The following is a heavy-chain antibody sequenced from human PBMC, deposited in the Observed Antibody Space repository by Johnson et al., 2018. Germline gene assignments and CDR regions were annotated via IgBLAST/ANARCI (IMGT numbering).Heavy chain of an antibody. CDR2: ISSNGGST. CDR3: ARELHYYDDSGFYRSFDF. J-gene: IGHJ3*01. Sequence: VQLVQSGGGLVQXGGSXRLXCAASGFTFSSYAMHWVRQPPGKGLEYVSAISSNGGSTYYANSVKGRFTIPRDNSKNPLYLQMGSLRAEETAVYYCARELHYYDDSGFYRSFDFWGQGTMVTVSS. CDR1: GFTFSSYA. V-gene: IGHV3-64*01. D-gene: IGHD3-22*01.